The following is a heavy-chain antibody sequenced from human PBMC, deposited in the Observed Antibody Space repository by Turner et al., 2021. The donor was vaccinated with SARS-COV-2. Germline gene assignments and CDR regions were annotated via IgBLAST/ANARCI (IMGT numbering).Heavy chain of an antibody. V-gene: IGHV1-8*01. Sequence: QVQLVQSGTEVKSPGASVKVSCKASGYTFTSYDINWVRQATGQGLEWMGWMNPNSGNTGYAQKFQGRVTMTRNTSISTAYMELCSLRSEDTAVYYCARTFTAMVRVDYWGQGTLVTVSS. CDR3: ARTFTAMVRVDY. CDR1: GYTFTSYD. J-gene: IGHJ4*02. D-gene: IGHD5-18*01. CDR2: MNPNSGNT.